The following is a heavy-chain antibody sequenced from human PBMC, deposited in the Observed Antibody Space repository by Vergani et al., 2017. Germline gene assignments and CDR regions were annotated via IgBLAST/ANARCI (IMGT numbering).Heavy chain of an antibody. Sequence: EVQLLESGGGLVQPGGSLRLSCAASGFTFSSYAMSWVRQAPGKGLEWVSAISGSGGSTYYADSVKGRFTISRDNSKNTLYLQMNSLRAEDTAVYYCARYSSSWYYFDYWGQGTLVTVSS. J-gene: IGHJ4*02. V-gene: IGHV3-23*01. D-gene: IGHD6-13*01. CDR2: ISGSGGST. CDR1: GFTFSSYA. CDR3: ARYSSSWYYFDY.